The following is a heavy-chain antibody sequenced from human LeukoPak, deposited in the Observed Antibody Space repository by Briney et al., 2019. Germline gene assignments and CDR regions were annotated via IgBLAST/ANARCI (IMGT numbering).Heavy chain of an antibody. D-gene: IGHD5-12*01. V-gene: IGHV4-61*02. CDR1: GGSISSGSNY. CDR3: ARDDIVAPDS. J-gene: IGHJ4*02. CDR2: IYSGGGT. Sequence: PSETLSLTCTVSGGSISSGSNYWSWIRQPAWKGLEWIGRIYSGGGTNYNPSLKSRVTISIDTPKNQFSLKLNSVTAADSAMYYCARDDIVAPDSWGQGTLVTVSS.